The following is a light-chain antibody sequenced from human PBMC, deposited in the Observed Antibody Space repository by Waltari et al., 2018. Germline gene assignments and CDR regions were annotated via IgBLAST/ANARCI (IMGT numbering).Light chain of an antibody. CDR2: VNSDGSH. V-gene: IGLV4-69*01. CDR3: QTGGHGTWV. CDR1: RGHSSNL. J-gene: IGLJ3*02. Sequence: QLVVTPSPSAPASLGASVKLTCTLSRGHSSNLTTWLTQQPEKGPRYLMKVNSDGSHSKGDEIPDRFSGSSSGAERYLTISNLQSEDEADYYCQTGGHGTWVFGGGTKLTVL.